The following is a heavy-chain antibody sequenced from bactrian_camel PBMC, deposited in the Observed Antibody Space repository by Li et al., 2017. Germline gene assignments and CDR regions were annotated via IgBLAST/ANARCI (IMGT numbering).Heavy chain of an antibody. CDR3: VASLWRCGGTCYTGAAFTY. J-gene: IGHJ4*01. CDR2: IYSDGTNP. Sequence: HVQLVESGGGSVQAGGSVRLSCAASGYTFNTYSWFRQAPGKGLGWVSGIYSDGTNPDYTDSVKGRFTVSKGNTKNTLYLQMNSLKPEDTAMYYCVASLWRCGGTCYTGAAFTYRGRGTQVTVS. V-gene: IGHV3S6*01. CDR1: GYTFNTY. D-gene: IGHD7*01.